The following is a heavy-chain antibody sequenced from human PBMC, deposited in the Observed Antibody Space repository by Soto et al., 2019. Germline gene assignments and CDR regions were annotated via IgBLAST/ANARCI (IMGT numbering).Heavy chain of an antibody. CDR3: ASGPPSYYDFWSGYLGYFDY. D-gene: IGHD3-3*01. V-gene: IGHV3-30-3*01. CDR1: GFTFSSYA. J-gene: IGHJ4*02. CDR2: ISYDGSNK. Sequence: QVQLVESGGGVVQPGRSLRLSCAASGFTFSSYAMHWVRQAPGKGLEWVAVISYDGSNKYYADSVKGRFTISRDNSQNTLYLQMNSLRAEDTAVYYCASGPPSYYDFWSGYLGYFDYWGQGTLVTVSS.